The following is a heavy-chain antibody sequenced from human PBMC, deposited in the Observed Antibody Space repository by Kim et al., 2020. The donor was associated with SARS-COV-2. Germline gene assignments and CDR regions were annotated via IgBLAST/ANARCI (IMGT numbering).Heavy chain of an antibody. Sequence: IYYGDLVKARVPISRDNAKNSLYLQMNRLGDEDTAVYYCSRSRGTFWDDYWGQGTLVSVSS. V-gene: IGHV3-48*02. CDR3: SRSRGTFWDDY. CDR2: I. J-gene: IGHJ4*02. D-gene: IGHD3-3*02.